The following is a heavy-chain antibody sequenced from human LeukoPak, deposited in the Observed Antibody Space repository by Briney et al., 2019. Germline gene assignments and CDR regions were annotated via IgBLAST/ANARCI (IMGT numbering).Heavy chain of an antibody. Sequence: ASVKVSYKASGYTFTSYAINWVRQAPGQGLEWMGWINTNTGNPTYAQGFTGRFVFSLDTSVSTAYLQISSLKAEDTAVYYCATVHYYYDSSGYYLASSDAFDIWGQGTMVTVSS. D-gene: IGHD3-22*01. CDR2: INTNTGNP. J-gene: IGHJ3*02. CDR3: ATVHYYYDSSGYYLASSDAFDI. CDR1: GYTFTSYA. V-gene: IGHV7-4-1*02.